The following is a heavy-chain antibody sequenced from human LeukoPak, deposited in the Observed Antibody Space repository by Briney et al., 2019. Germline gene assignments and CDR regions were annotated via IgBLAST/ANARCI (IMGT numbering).Heavy chain of an antibody. CDR2: ISSSSSYI. CDR3: ARSMTTVTTFDY. D-gene: IGHD4-17*01. V-gene: IGHV3-21*01. CDR1: GFTFSSYS. J-gene: IGHJ4*02. Sequence: GGSLRLSCAASGFTFSSYSMNWVRQAPGKGLEWVSSISSSSSYIYYADSVKGRFTISRDNAKNSLYLQMDSLRAEDTAVYYCARSMTTVTTFDYWGQGTLVTVSS.